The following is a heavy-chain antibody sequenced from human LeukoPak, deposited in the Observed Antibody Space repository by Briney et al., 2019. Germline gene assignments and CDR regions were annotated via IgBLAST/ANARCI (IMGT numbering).Heavy chain of an antibody. Sequence: SETLSLTCTVSGGSISSYYWSWIRQPPGKGLEWIGYIYHSGSTNYNPSLKSRVTISVDTSKNQFSLKLSSVTAADTAVYYCARIGYCSGGSCYGDYYGMDVWGQGTTVTVSS. CDR3: ARIGYCSGGSCYGDYYGMDV. D-gene: IGHD2-15*01. J-gene: IGHJ6*02. CDR1: GGSISSYY. CDR2: IYHSGST. V-gene: IGHV4-59*08.